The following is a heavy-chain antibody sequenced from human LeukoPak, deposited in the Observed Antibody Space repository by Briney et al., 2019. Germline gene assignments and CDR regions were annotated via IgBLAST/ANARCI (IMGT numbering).Heavy chain of an antibody. CDR1: GFTFSSYY. CDR3: ARDFTPEWFDIH. J-gene: IGHJ4*02. V-gene: IGHV3-30*03. CDR2: ISYDGSDE. D-gene: IGHD3-3*01. Sequence: GGSLRLSCAASGFTFSSYYMHWARQAPGKGLEWVGVISYDGSDEYYTDSVKGRFTISRDNSKNTVYLQMNSLRADDTAVYYCARDFTPEWFDIHWGQGTLVTVS.